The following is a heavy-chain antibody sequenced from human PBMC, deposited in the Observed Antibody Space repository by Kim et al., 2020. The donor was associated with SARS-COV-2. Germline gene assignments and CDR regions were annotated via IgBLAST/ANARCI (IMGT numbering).Heavy chain of an antibody. Sequence: SVKVSCKASGGTFSSYAISWVRQAPGQGLEWMGGIIPIFGTANYAQKFQGRVTITADESTSTAYMELSSLRSEDTAVYYCASCCSSTSCPGCAFDIWGQGTMVTVSS. CDR1: GGTFSSYA. CDR2: IIPIFGTA. CDR3: ASCCSSTSCPGCAFDI. J-gene: IGHJ3*02. D-gene: IGHD2-2*01. V-gene: IGHV1-69*13.